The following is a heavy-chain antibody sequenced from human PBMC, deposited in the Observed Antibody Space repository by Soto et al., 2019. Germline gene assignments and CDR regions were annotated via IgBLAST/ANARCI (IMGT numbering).Heavy chain of an antibody. J-gene: IGHJ3*02. CDR1: GYSFTSYW. D-gene: IGHD6-19*01. CDR2: IYPGDSDT. V-gene: IGHV5-51*01. CDR3: ARGGIAVADHDAFDI. Sequence: GESLKISCKGSGYSFTSYWIGWVRQMPGKGLEWMGIIYPGDSDTRYSPSFQGQVTISADKSISTAYLQWSSLKASDTAMYYCARGGIAVADHDAFDIWGQGTMVTVSS.